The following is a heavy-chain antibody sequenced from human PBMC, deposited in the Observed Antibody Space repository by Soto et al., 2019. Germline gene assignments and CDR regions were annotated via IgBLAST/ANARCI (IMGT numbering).Heavy chain of an antibody. D-gene: IGHD2-15*01. CDR3: AKHMGCRSGSCPDDGFDI. V-gene: IGHV4-39*01. CDR1: GGSISSGRYF. Sequence: QLQLQESGPGLVKPSETLSLTCTVSGGSISSGRYFWGWIRPPPGKVLERIWSIYYSGYTHYNPSLKSRVTMPVSRADDQFSLKLSSVSAADTAVYYCAKHMGCRSGSCPDDGFDIWGQGTRVTVSS. CDR2: IYYSGYT. J-gene: IGHJ3*02.